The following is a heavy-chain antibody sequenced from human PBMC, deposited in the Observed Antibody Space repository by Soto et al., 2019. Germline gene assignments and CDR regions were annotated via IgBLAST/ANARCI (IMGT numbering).Heavy chain of an antibody. CDR1: GDSISNYY. V-gene: IGHV4-59*08. CDR2: IYYSGTT. Sequence: QVQLQESGPGLVKPSETLSLTCTVSGDSISNYYWTWLRQPPGKGLEWIGYIYYSGTTNYNPSLKSRVTISVDTSKNQFSLKLSSVTAADTAVYYCARQLITWGQGTLVTVSS. J-gene: IGHJ4*02. CDR3: ARQLIT.